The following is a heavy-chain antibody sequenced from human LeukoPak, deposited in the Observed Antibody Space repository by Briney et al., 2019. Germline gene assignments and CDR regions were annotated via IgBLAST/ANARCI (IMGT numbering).Heavy chain of an antibody. CDR2: MNPNSGNT. D-gene: IGHD2-2*01. J-gene: IGHJ5*02. CDR3: ARDRGYCSSTSCFIWFDP. Sequence: ASVKVSCKASGYTFTSYDINWVRQATGQGLEWMGWMNPNSGNTGYAQKFQGRVTMTRNTSISTAYMELSSLRSEDTAVYYCARDRGYCSSTSCFIWFDPWGQGTLVTVSS. CDR1: GYTFTSYD. V-gene: IGHV1-8*01.